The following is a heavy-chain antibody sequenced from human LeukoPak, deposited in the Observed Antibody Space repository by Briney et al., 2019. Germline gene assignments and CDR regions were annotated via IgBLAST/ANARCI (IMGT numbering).Heavy chain of an antibody. D-gene: IGHD5-24*01. CDR3: ARRMATGHGLDY. CDR1: GFTVSTNY. Sequence: GGSLRLSCAVSGFTVSTNYMSWARQAPGKGLEWVSVIYSGGGTSYADSVKGRFTISRDNSKNTLYLQMNSLRAEDTAIYYCARRMATGHGLDYWGQGTLVTVSS. V-gene: IGHV3-53*01. CDR2: IYSGGGT. J-gene: IGHJ4*02.